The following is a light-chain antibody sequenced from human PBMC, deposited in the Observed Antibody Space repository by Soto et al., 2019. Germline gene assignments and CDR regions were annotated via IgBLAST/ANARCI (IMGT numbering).Light chain of an antibody. CDR2: GAS. CDR3: QQYNNWPPWT. V-gene: IGKV3-15*01. CDR1: QSVGSN. J-gene: IGKJ1*01. Sequence: ETVMTQSPVTLSVSPGERATLSCRASQSVGSNLAWYQQKPGQAPRLLIYGASTRATGIPARFSGGGSGTEFTLTISSLQSEDFAVYYCQQYNNWPPWTFGQGNKVEIK.